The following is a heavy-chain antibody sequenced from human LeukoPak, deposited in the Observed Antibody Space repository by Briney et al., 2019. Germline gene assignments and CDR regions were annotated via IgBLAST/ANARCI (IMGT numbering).Heavy chain of an antibody. Sequence: PGGSLTLSCAASGFTFSSYNMNWVRQAPGQGLDWVSTISTSSSYIYYADSVKGRFTISRDNGKNSLYLQMSSLRAEDTAVYYCARSKVAGTSDYWGQGTLVAVSS. D-gene: IGHD6-19*01. J-gene: IGHJ4*02. V-gene: IGHV3-21*01. CDR1: GFTFSSYN. CDR3: ARSKVAGTSDY. CDR2: ISTSSSYI.